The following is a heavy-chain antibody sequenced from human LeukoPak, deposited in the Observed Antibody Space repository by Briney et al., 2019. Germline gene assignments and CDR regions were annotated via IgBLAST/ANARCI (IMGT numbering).Heavy chain of an antibody. CDR2: INPNSGGT. D-gene: IGHD2-21*01. V-gene: IGHV1-2*06. CDR1: GYTFTGCY. CDR3: ARECGGDCSYYFDY. Sequence: ASVKVSCKASGYTFTGCYMRWVRQAPGQGLEWMGRINPNSGGTNYAQKFQGRVTMTRDTSISTAYMELSRLRSDDTAVYYCARECGGDCSYYFDYWGQGTLVTVSS. J-gene: IGHJ4*02.